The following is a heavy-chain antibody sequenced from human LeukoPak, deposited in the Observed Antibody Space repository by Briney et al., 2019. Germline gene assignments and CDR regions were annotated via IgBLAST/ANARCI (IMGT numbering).Heavy chain of an antibody. J-gene: IGHJ5*02. CDR2: MLYDGSNK. CDR3: ARDQAEYYDILTGPFGWFDP. CDR1: GFTFSSYA. Sequence: GRSLRLSCAASGFTFSSYAMHWVRQAPGKGLEWVAVMLYDGSNKYYADSVKGRFTISRDNSKNTLYLQMNSLRAEDTAVYYCARDQAEYYDILTGPFGWFDPWGQGTLVTVSS. V-gene: IGHV3-30-3*01. D-gene: IGHD3-9*01.